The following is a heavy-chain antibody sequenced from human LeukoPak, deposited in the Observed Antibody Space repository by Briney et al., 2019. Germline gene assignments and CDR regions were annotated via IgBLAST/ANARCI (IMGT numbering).Heavy chain of an antibody. J-gene: IGHJ4*02. V-gene: IGHV3-30*03. D-gene: IGHD3-3*01. CDR3: AGQLELRFLEWLFDY. CDR1: GFTFSTYS. CDR2: ISYDGSNK. Sequence: PGGSLRLSYAASGFTFSTYSMNWVRQAPGKGLEWVAVISYDGSNKYYADSVKGRFTISRDNSKNTLYLQMNSLRAEDTAVYYCAGQLELRFLEWLFDYWGQGTLVTVSS.